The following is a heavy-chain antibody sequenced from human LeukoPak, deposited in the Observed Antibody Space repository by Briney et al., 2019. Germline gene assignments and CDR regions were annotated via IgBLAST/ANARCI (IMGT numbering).Heavy chain of an antibody. J-gene: IGHJ4*02. CDR2: IYYSGST. CDR3: ARHYYDSSAFVSDFDY. Sequence: SETLSLTCTVSDGSITSYYWSWIRQPPGKGLEWIGYIYYSGSTNYNPSLKSRVTISVDTSKNQFSLKLSSVTAADTAVYYCARHYYDSSAFVSDFDYWGQGTLVTVSS. CDR1: DGSITSYY. V-gene: IGHV4-59*08. D-gene: IGHD3-22*01.